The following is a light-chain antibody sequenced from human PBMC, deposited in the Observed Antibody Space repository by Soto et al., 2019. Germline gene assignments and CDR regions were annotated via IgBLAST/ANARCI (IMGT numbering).Light chain of an antibody. CDR1: QNFGSD. CDR3: LQTDSLPVA. J-gene: IGKJ4*01. CDR2: GAS. Sequence: IILTQSPDILSLSPGERATLSCRASQNFGSDLAWYQQKPGQAPRLFIYGASNRATGIPDRFSGSGSGPDFTLTISRLEPEDFATYYCLQTDSLPVAFGGGTKVEI. V-gene: IGKV3-20*01.